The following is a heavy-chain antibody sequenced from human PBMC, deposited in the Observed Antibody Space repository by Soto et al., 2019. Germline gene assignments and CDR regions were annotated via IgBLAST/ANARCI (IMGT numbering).Heavy chain of an antibody. Sequence: ASVKVSCKASGGTFSSYTISWVRQAPGQGLEWMGRIIPILGIANYAQKFQGRVTITADKSTSTAYMELSSLRSEDTAVYYCAREDSSSYGMDVWGQGTKVTVSS. CDR1: GGTFSSYT. CDR2: IIPILGIA. V-gene: IGHV1-69*04. J-gene: IGHJ6*02. D-gene: IGHD6-13*01. CDR3: AREDSSSYGMDV.